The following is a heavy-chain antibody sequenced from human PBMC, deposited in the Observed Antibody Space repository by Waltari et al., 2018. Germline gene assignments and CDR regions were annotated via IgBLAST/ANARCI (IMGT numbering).Heavy chain of an antibody. D-gene: IGHD3-16*02. Sequence: QVQLQQWGAGLLKPSETLSLTCAVYGGSFSGYYWSWIRQPPGKGLEWIGEINHSGSTNYNPSLKSRVTISVDTSKNQFSLKLSSVTAADTAVYYCARGLRGSYRYFTRGFYYYMDVWGKGTTVTVSS. V-gene: IGHV4-34*01. CDR1: GGSFSGYY. CDR2: INHSGST. CDR3: ARGLRGSYRYFTRGFYYYMDV. J-gene: IGHJ6*03.